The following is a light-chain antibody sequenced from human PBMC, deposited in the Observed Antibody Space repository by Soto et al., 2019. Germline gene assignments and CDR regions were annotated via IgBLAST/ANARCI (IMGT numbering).Light chain of an antibody. CDR1: QSITNY. V-gene: IGKV1-39*01. J-gene: IGKJ1*01. CDR3: QQTCLSPPT. CDR2: GAS. Sequence: DIQMTQSPSSLSASVGDRVTITCRASQSITNYLNWYQQKPGKAPKLLFSGASNLQSGVPSGFSGSGFGTDFTLTISSLQPEDFATYFCQQTCLSPPTCGQGTKVEFK.